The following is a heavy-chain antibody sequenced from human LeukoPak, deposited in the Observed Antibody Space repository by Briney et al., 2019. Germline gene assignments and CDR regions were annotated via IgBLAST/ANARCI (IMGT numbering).Heavy chain of an antibody. J-gene: IGHJ4*02. CDR3: ARGPADFTIFGVPIDY. V-gene: IGHV1-18*01. D-gene: IGHD3-3*01. CDR1: GYTFTSYG. Sequence: ASVKASCKAYGYTFTSYGISWVRQAPGQGLEWMGWISAYNGNTNYAQKLQGRVTMTTDTSTSTAYMELRSLRSDDTAVYYCARGPADFTIFGVPIDYWGQGTLVTVSS. CDR2: ISAYNGNT.